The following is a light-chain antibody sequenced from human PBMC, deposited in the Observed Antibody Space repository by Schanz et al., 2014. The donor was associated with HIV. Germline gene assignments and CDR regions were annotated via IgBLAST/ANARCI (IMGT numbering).Light chain of an antibody. Sequence: EIVLTQSPGTLSLSPGERATLSCRASQTVSSNLAWFQQKPGQAPRLLIYATSFRATGIPDRFSGSGSGTDFTLTISRLEPEDFAVYYCQHYGDSRGTFGGGTKVDFK. J-gene: IGKJ4*01. CDR3: QHYGDSRGT. CDR1: QTVSSN. CDR2: ATS. V-gene: IGKV3-20*01.